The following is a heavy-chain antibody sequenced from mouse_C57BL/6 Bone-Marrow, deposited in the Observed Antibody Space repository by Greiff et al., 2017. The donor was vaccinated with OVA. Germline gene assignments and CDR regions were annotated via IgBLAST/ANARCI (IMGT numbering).Heavy chain of an antibody. CDR2: IWRGGST. J-gene: IGHJ2*01. CDR3: AKMILNWDYFDY. Sequence: VQRVESGPGLVQPSQSLSITCTVSGFSLTSYGVHWVRQSPGKGLEWLGVIWRGGSTDYNAAFMSRLSITKDNSKSQVFFKMNSLQADDTAIYYCAKMILNWDYFDYWGQGTTLTVSS. V-gene: IGHV2-5*01. D-gene: IGHD4-1*01. CDR1: GFSLTSYG.